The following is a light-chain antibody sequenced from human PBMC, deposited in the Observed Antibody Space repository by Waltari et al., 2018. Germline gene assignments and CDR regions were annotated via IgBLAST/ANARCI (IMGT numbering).Light chain of an antibody. V-gene: IGLV2-23*02. CDR2: DVS. CDR1: TSYVGRSNY. Sequence: QSALTQPASVSGSPGQSITISCTGTTSYVGRSNYVSWYQQYPGQAHKLMIYDVSTRPSGVSNRFSGSKSGNTASLTISGLQAEDEADYYCCSYAGSRIHVLFGGGTKLTVL. J-gene: IGLJ2*01. CDR3: CSYAGSRIHVL.